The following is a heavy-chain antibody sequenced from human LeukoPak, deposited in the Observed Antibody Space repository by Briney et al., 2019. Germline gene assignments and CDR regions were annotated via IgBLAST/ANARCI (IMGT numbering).Heavy chain of an antibody. V-gene: IGHV3-23*01. CDR1: GFTFSSYA. D-gene: IGHD3-10*01. CDR3: AKDPNYYGSGSYGDY. Sequence: PGGSLRLPCAASGFTFSSYAMSWVRQAPGKGLEWVSAISGSGGSTYYADSVKGRFTISRDNSKNTLYLQMNSLRAEDTAVYYCAKDPNYYGSGSYGDYWGQGTLVTVSS. J-gene: IGHJ4*02. CDR2: ISGSGGST.